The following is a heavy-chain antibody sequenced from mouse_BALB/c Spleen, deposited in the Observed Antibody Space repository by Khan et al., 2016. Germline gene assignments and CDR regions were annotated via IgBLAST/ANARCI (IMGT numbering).Heavy chain of an antibody. CDR1: GFTFYTYA. CDR2: IRRKSYHYAT. CDR3: VDRNY. J-gene: IGHJ2*01. Sequence: EVQLQEPGGGLVHPPASLKLSCAASGFTFYTYAINWCRPALCKGLELVARIRRKSYHYATYHADSVNDRYTISRDDSQSMLYLQMNNMKTEVTAMYNRVDRNYWGQGPTLTDSS. V-gene: IGHV10-1*02.